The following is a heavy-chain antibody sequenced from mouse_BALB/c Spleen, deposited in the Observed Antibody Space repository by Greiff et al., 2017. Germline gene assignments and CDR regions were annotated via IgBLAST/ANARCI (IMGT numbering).Heavy chain of an antibody. CDR3: ARHTYGNYAWFAY. CDR2: ISSGGGST. J-gene: IGHJ3*01. V-gene: IGHV5-12-1*01. CDR1: GFAFSSYD. D-gene: IGHD2-1*01. Sequence: EVQGVESGGGLVKPGGSLKLSCAASGFAFSSYDMSWVRQTPEKRLEWVAYISSGGGSTYYPDTVKGRFTISRDNAKNTLYLQMSSLKSEDTAMYYCARHTYGNYAWFAYWGQGTLVTVSA.